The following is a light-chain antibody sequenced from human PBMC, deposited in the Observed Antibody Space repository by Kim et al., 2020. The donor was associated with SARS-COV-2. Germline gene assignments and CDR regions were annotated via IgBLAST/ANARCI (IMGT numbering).Light chain of an antibody. V-gene: IGLV3-19*01. Sequence: SSELTQDPAVSVALGQTVTITCQGDSLRKYYATWYQQKARQAPVLVFYAKDKRPSGVPDRISGSSSGNTASLTITGAQAADEADYYCMSRDSRAKVVLGG. CDR1: SLRKYY. J-gene: IGLJ2*01. CDR3: MSRDSRAKVV. CDR2: AKD.